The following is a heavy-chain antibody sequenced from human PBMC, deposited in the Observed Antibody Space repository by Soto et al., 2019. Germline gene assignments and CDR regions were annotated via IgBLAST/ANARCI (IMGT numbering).Heavy chain of an antibody. Sequence: PGGSLRLSCAASGFTFDDYGMSWVRQAPGKGLEWVSGINWNGGSTGYADSVKGRFTISRDNAKNSLYLQMNSLRAEDTALYHCAREENIVVVPAAISVPWFDPWGQGTLVTVPS. CDR1: GFTFDDYG. CDR3: AREENIVVVPAAISVPWFDP. CDR2: INWNGGST. J-gene: IGHJ5*02. V-gene: IGHV3-20*01. D-gene: IGHD2-2*01.